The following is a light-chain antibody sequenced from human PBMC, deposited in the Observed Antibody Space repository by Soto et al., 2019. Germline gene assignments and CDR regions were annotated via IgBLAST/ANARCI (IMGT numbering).Light chain of an antibody. V-gene: IGKV1-39*01. CDR3: QQSYSTRLT. CDR2: AAS. Sequence: DLQMTQSPSSLSASVGDRVTITCRASQSISSYLNWYQQKPGKAPKLLIYAASSLQSGGPSRFSGSGSGTDFTLTISSLQPEDFATYYCQQSYSTRLTFGGGTKVEIK. J-gene: IGKJ4*01. CDR1: QSISSY.